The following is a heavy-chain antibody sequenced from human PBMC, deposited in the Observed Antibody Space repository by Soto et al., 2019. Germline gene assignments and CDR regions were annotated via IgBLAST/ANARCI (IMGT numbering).Heavy chain of an antibody. Sequence: QVQLVQSGAEEKKPGASVKVSCKASGYTFTSYAIHWVRQAPGQRLEWMGWINAGNGNTKYSQMFQGRVTITRDTSASTAYMYLSWRRSEDKGVYYCASSRLQREPYGMDVWGQGNTVTVPS. CDR3: ASSRLQREPYGMDV. V-gene: IGHV1-3*05. J-gene: IGHJ6*02. CDR2: INAGNGNT. CDR1: GYTFTSYA. D-gene: IGHD1-1*01.